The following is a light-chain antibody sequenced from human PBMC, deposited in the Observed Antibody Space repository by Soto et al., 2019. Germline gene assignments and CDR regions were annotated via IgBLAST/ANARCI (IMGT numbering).Light chain of an antibody. CDR3: QNYNLS. CDR2: SAS. J-gene: IGKJ3*01. CDR1: QSISSNF. Sequence: EVVLTQSPDTLSLSVGERASLSCRASQSISSNFLAWYQQKPGQAPRLLIYSASTRATGVPDRFSGSGSGTHLTLTITRLEPEDFAIYICQNYNLSFGPGTKVDIK. V-gene: IGKV3-20*01.